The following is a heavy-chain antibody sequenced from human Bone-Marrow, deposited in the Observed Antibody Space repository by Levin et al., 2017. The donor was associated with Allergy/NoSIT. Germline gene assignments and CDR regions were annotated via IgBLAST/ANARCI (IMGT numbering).Heavy chain of an antibody. V-gene: IGHV1-2*02. CDR3: ARANSGWLRWHYFDY. CDR2: INPNSGGT. CDR1: GYTFTGYY. D-gene: IGHD6-19*01. J-gene: IGHJ4*02. Sequence: ASVKVSCKASGYTFTGYYMHWVRQAPGQGLEWMGWINPNSGGTNYAQKFQGRVTMTRDTSISTAYMELSRLRSDDTAVYYCARANSGWLRWHYFDYWGQGTLVTVSS.